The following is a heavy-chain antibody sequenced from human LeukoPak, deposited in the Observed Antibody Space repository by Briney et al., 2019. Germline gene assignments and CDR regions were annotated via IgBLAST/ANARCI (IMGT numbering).Heavy chain of an antibody. D-gene: IGHD2-8*01. V-gene: IGHV4-34*01. Sequence: SETLSLTCAVYGGSFSGYYWSWIRQPPGKGLEWIGEINHSGSTNYNPSLKSRVTISVDTSKNQFSLKLSSVTAADTAVYYCARGGPIRFFDYWGQGTLVTVSS. CDR2: INHSGST. CDR3: ARGGPIRFFDY. J-gene: IGHJ4*02. CDR1: GGSFSGYY.